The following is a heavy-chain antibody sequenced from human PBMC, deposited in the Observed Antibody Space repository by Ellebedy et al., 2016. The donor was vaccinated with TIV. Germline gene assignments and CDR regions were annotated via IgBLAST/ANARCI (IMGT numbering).Heavy chain of an antibody. CDR2: FDPEDGET. V-gene: IGHV1-24*01. D-gene: IGHD1-14*01. Sequence: AASVKVSCKVSGYTLTELSMHWVRQAPGKGLEWMGGFDPEDGETIYAQKFQGRVTMTEDTSTDTAYMELSRLRSDDTAVYYCARRLGLTAYGMDVWGQGTTVTVSS. CDR1: GYTLTELS. J-gene: IGHJ6*02. CDR3: ARRLGLTAYGMDV.